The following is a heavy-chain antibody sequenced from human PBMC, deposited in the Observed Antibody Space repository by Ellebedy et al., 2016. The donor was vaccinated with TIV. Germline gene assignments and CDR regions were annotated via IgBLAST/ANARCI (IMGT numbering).Heavy chain of an antibody. CDR2: FDPEDGET. J-gene: IGHJ4*02. CDR1: RYTLTELS. D-gene: IGHD3-9*01. CDR3: ATSAHYDILTGYSYYFDY. Sequence: ASVKVSXKVSRYTLTELSMHWVRQAPGKGLEWMGGFDPEDGETIYAQKFQGRVTMTEDTSTDTAYMELSSLRSEDTAVYYCATSAHYDILTGYSYYFDYWGQGTLVTVSS. V-gene: IGHV1-24*01.